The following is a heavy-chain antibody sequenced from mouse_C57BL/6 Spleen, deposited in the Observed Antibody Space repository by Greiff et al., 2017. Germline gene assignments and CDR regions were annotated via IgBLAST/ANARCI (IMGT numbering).Heavy chain of an antibody. D-gene: IGHD2-4*01. CDR3: ARAVIYYDYERNYFDD. CDR1: GYTFTSSG. V-gene: IGHV1-81*01. J-gene: IGHJ2*01. CDR2: IYPRSGNT. Sequence: QVQLQQSGAELARPGASVKLSCKASGYTFTSSGISWVKQRTGQGLEWIGEIYPRSGNTYYNEKFKGKATLTADKSSSTAYMELRSLTSEDSAVYFCARAVIYYDYERNYFDDWGQGTTLTVSS.